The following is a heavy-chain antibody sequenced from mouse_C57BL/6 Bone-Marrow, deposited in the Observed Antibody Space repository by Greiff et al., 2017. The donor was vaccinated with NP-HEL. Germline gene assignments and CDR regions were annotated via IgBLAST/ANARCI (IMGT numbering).Heavy chain of an antibody. CDR3: TRLYYDYDALYAMDY. V-gene: IGHV1-15*01. Sequence: QVQLQQSGAELVRPGASVTLSCKASGYTFTDYEMHWVKQTPVHGLEWIGAIDPETGGTAYNQKFKGKAILTADKSSSTAYMELRSLTSEDSAVYYCTRLYYDYDALYAMDYWGQGTSVTVSS. CDR2: IDPETGGT. D-gene: IGHD2-4*01. CDR1: GYTFTDYE. J-gene: IGHJ4*01.